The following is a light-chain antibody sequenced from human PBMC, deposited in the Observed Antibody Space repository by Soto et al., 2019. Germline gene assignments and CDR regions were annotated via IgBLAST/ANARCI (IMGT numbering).Light chain of an antibody. CDR2: GNT. CDR3: QSYDSRLRVI. V-gene: IGLV1-40*01. J-gene: IGLJ1*01. Sequence: QSALTQPPSVSGAPGQGVTISCTGSSSNIGAGYDVHWYQQLPGTAPKLLISGNTNRPSGVPDRFSCSKSGTSASLAITGLQAADEADYYCQSYDSRLRVIFGGGTKVTVL. CDR1: SSNIGAGYD.